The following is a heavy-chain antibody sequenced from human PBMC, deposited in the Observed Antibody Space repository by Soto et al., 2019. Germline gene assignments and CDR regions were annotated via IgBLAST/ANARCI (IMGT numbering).Heavy chain of an antibody. Sequence: GGSLRLSCVVSGFPFSTFWMSWVRQAPGKGLEWVANIKEDGSEKYYVDSVKGRFTISRDNAKNSLYLQMNTLRAEDTAVYYCVRDQSDYVAFDIWGQGT. J-gene: IGHJ3*02. CDR2: IKEDGSEK. CDR1: GFPFSTFW. CDR3: VRDQSDYVAFDI. V-gene: IGHV3-7*01. D-gene: IGHD4-17*01.